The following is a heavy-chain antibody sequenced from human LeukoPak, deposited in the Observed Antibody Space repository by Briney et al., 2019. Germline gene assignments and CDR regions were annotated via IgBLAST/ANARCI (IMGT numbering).Heavy chain of an antibody. CDR3: ARRALTGAFDI. Sequence: GESLRLFCAVSGFTFSDYWLHWVRQPPGKGLVWVTRINNEGINNEGTITTYAGSVNGRFTTSRDNAKNTLYLQMNSLIVEDTAVYYCARRALTGAFDIWVQGTLVTVS. CDR2: INNEGINNEGTIT. J-gene: IGHJ3*02. V-gene: IGHV3-74*01. CDR1: GFTFSDYW.